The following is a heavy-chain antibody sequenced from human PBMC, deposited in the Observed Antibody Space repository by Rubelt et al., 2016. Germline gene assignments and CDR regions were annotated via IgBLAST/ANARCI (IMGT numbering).Heavy chain of an antibody. CDR1: GFTFTTAG. V-gene: IGHV3-21*01. D-gene: IGHD3-3*01. CDR2: IVYSGDSQ. Sequence: AASGFTFTTAGMTWIRQAPGKGLEWVSTIVYSGDSQYYADSVKGRFTISRDNTRNSLFLQMNSLRADDTAIYYCARDGREWSRDYWGQGTLVTVSS. CDR3: ARDGREWSRDY. J-gene: IGHJ4*02.